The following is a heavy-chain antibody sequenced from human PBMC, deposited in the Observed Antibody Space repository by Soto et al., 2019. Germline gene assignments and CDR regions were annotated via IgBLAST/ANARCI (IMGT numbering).Heavy chain of an antibody. CDR3: AKDPGEGAARPGGLYYYYYYGMDV. CDR2: ISYDGSNK. Sequence: GGTLRLSCAASGFTFSSYGMHWVRQAPGKGLEWVAVISYDGSNKYYADSVKGRFTISRDNSKNTLYLQMNSLRAEDTAVYYCAKDPGEGAARPGGLYYYYYYGMDVWGQGTTVTVSS. D-gene: IGHD6-6*01. V-gene: IGHV3-30*18. CDR1: GFTFSSYG. J-gene: IGHJ6*02.